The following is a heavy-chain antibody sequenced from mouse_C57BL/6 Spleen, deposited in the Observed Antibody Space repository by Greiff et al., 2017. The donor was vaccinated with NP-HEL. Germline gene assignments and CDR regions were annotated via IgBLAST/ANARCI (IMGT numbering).Heavy chain of an antibody. V-gene: IGHV1-61*01. Sequence: QVQLQQSGAELVRPGSSVKLSCKASGYTFTSYWMDWVKQRPGQGLEWIGNIYPSDSETHYTQKFKDKATLTVDKSSSTAYMQLSSLTSEDSAVYYCARWGYDYGFAYWGQGTLVTVSA. J-gene: IGHJ3*01. CDR3: ARWGYDYGFAY. CDR1: GYTFTSYW. D-gene: IGHD2-4*01. CDR2: IYPSDSET.